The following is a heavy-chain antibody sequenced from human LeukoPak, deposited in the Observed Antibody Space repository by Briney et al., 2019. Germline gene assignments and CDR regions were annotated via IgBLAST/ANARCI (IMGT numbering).Heavy chain of an antibody. CDR3: ARAGGSSGWYGGWDYYYYYGMDV. CDR2: IYYSGST. D-gene: IGHD6-19*01. Sequence: SETLSLTCTVSGGSISSYYWSWIRQPPGKGLERIGYIYYSGSTNYNPSLKSRVTISVDTSKNQFSLKLSSVTAADTAVYYCARAGGSSGWYGGWDYYYYYGMDVWGQGTTVTVSS. CDR1: GGSISSYY. V-gene: IGHV4-59*01. J-gene: IGHJ6*02.